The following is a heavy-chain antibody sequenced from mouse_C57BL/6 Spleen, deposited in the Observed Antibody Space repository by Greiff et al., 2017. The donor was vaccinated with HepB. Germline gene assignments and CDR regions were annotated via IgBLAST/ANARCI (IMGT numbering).Heavy chain of an antibody. D-gene: IGHD3-2*02. CDR1: GYTFTSYG. J-gene: IGHJ3*01. CDR3: ARSRDDSSGLGFAY. CDR2: IYPRSGNT. Sequence: QVQLQQSGAELARPGASVKLSCKASGYTFTSYGISWVKQRTGQGLEWIGEIYPRSGNTYYNEKFKGKATLTADKSSSTAYMELRSLTSEDSAVYFCARSRDDSSGLGFAYWGQGTLVTVSA. V-gene: IGHV1-81*01.